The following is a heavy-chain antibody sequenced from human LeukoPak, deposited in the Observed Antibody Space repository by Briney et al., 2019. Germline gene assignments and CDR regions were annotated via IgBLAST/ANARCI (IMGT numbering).Heavy chain of an antibody. J-gene: IGHJ4*02. Sequence: PGESLKISCKGSGYSFANYWIGWVRQMPGKGLEWMGIIYPGDSDTRYSPSFQGQVTISADKSISTAYLQWSSLKTSDTAMYYCARHITDLGLDYWGQGTLVTVSS. CDR2: IYPGDSDT. CDR3: ARHITDLGLDY. V-gene: IGHV5-51*01. D-gene: IGHD1-14*01. CDR1: GYSFANYW.